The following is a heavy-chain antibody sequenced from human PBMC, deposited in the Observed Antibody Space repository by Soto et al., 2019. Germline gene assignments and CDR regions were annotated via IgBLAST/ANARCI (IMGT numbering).Heavy chain of an antibody. Sequence: EVQLVESGGGLVQPGGSLRLSCATSGITFSDHDMDWVRQSPGKGLEWLGRARSRADDYATDYAAFVRGRFTFSRDDSKPSLSLQMRSLKTVDTAMYHCDLWVRELINYWGQGTLVTVSS. CDR1: GITFSDHD. D-gene: IGHD3-10*01. CDR3: DLWVRELINY. V-gene: IGHV3-72*01. CDR2: ARSRADDYAT. J-gene: IGHJ4*02.